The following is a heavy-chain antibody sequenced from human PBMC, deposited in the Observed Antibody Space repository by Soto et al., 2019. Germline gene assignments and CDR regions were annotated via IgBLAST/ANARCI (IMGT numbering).Heavy chain of an antibody. CDR3: ARDTRYSSGWYAD. CDR2: ISYDGSNY. CDR1: GLTFSGDA. D-gene: IGHD6-19*01. V-gene: IGHV3-30-3*01. Sequence: QVQLVESGGGVVQPGRSLRLSCAASGLTFSGDAMHWVRQAPGKGLEWVAVISYDGSNYYYADSVKGRFFISRDNSKNMLYLQMNSLRAEDTAAYYCARDTRYSSGWYADWGQGTLVTVSS. J-gene: IGHJ4*02.